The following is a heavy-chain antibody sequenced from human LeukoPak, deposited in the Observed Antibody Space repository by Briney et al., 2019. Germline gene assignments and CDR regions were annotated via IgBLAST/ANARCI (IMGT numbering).Heavy chain of an antibody. J-gene: IGHJ4*02. CDR3: AKLSGYPGAY. V-gene: IGHV3-23*01. D-gene: IGHD3-22*01. CDR1: GFTFSRYA. CDR2: ITGGGGST. Sequence: GGALRISCAAPGFTFSRYAMNWVRQAPGKGLEWVSDITGGGGSTYYADSVKGRFTISRDNSKNTLYLQMNSLRAEDTAVYFCAKLSGYPGAYWGQGTLVTVSS.